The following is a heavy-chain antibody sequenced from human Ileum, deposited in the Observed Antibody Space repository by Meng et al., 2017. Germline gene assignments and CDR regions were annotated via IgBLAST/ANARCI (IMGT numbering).Heavy chain of an antibody. CDR3: ARQYCSSSSCYLIDD. J-gene: IGHJ4*01. D-gene: IGHD2-2*01. Sequence: QVQLVQSGAGLKKPGPSVKVPCKASGGTFTTNTFTWVRLAPGQGLEWLGHIIPMFDTANYAQKSQGRVTLTADKSTRTAFMELSSLRSEDTAVYYCARQYCSSSSCYLIDDWGHGTLVTVSS. CDR1: GGTFTTNT. CDR2: IIPMFDTA. V-gene: IGHV1-69*06.